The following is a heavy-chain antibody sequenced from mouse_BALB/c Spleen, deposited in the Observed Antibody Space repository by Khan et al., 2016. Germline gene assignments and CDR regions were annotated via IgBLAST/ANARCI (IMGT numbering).Heavy chain of an antibody. Sequence: QVRLQQSGAELMKPGASVKISCKATGYTFSTYWIEWVNQRPGHGLEWIGEIFPGRGSANYNEKFKGKATFTADTSSNTACIQLSILTSEDSAVYYCARSGYRSLNDWGQGTTLTVSS. J-gene: IGHJ2*01. CDR2: IFPGRGSA. CDR1: GYTFSTYW. CDR3: ARSGYRSLND. D-gene: IGHD2-14*01. V-gene: IGHV1-9*01.